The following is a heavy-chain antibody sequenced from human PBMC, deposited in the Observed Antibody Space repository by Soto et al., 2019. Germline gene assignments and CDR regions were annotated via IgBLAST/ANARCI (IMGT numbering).Heavy chain of an antibody. Sequence: QVQLVQSGAEVKKPGSSVKVSCKASGGTFSSYAISWVRQAPGQGLEWMGGIIPIFGTANYAQKFQGRVTITADESTSTAYMGLSSLRSEDTAVYYCARAKGFGELLHYPYYFDYWGQGTLVTVSS. J-gene: IGHJ4*02. CDR3: ARAKGFGELLHYPYYFDY. D-gene: IGHD3-10*01. CDR2: IIPIFGTA. CDR1: GGTFSSYA. V-gene: IGHV1-69*01.